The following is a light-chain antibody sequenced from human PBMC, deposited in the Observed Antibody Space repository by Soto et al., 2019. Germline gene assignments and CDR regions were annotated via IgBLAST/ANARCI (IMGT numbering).Light chain of an antibody. CDR1: SSDVGGYNY. J-gene: IGLJ2*01. CDR2: EVS. V-gene: IGLV2-8*01. Sequence: QSALTQPPPASGSPGQSVTISCTGTSSDVGGYNYVSWYQQHPGKAPKLMIYEVSNRPSGVPDRFSGSKSGNTASLTVSGLQAEDEADYYCSSYAGSNHVVFGGGTKLTVL. CDR3: SSYAGSNHVV.